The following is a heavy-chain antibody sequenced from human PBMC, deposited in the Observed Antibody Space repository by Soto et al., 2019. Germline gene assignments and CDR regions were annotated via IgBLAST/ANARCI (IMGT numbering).Heavy chain of an antibody. CDR1: GYTFSSYG. J-gene: IGHJ6*02. Sequence: PGGSLRLSCAVSGYTFSSYGMSWVRQAPGKGLEWVAVLGFDGGGRYYADSVKGRFTISRDNSKKMLYLQMDSLRAEDTALYYCAREPVGPDYAMDVWGQGTTVTVSS. D-gene: IGHD1-26*01. V-gene: IGHV3-33*08. CDR3: AREPVGPDYAMDV. CDR2: LGFDGGGR.